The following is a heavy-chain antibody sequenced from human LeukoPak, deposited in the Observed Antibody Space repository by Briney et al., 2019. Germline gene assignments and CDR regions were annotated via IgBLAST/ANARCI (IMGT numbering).Heavy chain of an antibody. CDR2: IRYDGSNK. D-gene: IGHD6-13*01. J-gene: IGHJ3*02. CDR1: GFTFSSYG. CDR3: AREPQAAFRDAFDI. V-gene: IGHV3-30*02. Sequence: GGSLRLSCAASGFTFSSYGMHWVRQAPGKGLEWVAFIRYDGSNKYYADSVKGRFTISRDNAKNPLYLQMNSLRAEDTAVYYCAREPQAAFRDAFDIWGQGTMVTVSS.